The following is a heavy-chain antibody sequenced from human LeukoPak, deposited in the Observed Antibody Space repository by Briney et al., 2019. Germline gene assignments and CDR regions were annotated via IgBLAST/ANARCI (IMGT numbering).Heavy chain of an antibody. V-gene: IGHV3-23*01. CDR2: ISGGGDAT. D-gene: IGHD3-10*01. Sequence: PGGSLRLSCAASDFIFITYAMSWVRQAPGKGLEWVSTISGGGDATYYADSVKGRFTISRDNSKNTLYLQMNSLRVEDTAVYYCARDSSMLRGPLVIYYFDFWGQGTLVTVSS. CDR3: ARDSSMLRGPLVIYYFDF. CDR1: DFIFITYA. J-gene: IGHJ4*02.